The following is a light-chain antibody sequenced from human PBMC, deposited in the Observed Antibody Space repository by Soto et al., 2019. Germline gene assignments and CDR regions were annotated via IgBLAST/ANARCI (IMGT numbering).Light chain of an antibody. CDR2: SAS. CDR3: QRYGG. CDR1: QSVSSSH. Sequence: EIVLTHSPGTLSLSPWERATLSCRASQSVSSSHLAWYQQKPGQAPRLLIYSASSRATGIPDRFSGSGSGTDFTLTISRLEPEDIAVYYCQRYGGFGQGTKVDIK. J-gene: IGKJ1*01. V-gene: IGKV3-20*01.